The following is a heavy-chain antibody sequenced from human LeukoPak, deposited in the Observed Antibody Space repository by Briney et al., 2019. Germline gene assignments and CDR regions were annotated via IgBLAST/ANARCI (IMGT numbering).Heavy chain of an antibody. CDR3: AIYYDSSGYYLDY. Sequence: GESLQISCKGSGYRFTSYWIGWVRQMPGKGLEWMGIIYPGDSDTRYSPSFQGQVTISAAKSISTAYLQWSSLKASDTAMYYCAIYYDSSGYYLDYWGQGTLVTVSS. CDR2: IYPGDSDT. V-gene: IGHV5-51*01. D-gene: IGHD3-22*01. J-gene: IGHJ4*02. CDR1: GYRFTSYW.